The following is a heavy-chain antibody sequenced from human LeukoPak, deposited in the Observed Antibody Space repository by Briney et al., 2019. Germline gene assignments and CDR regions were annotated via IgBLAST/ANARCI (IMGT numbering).Heavy chain of an antibody. J-gene: IGHJ6*02. Sequence: SETLSLTCTVSGGSISSYYWSWIRQPPGKGLEWIGYIYYSGSTNYNPSLKSRVTISVDTSKNQFSLKLSSVTAADTAVYYCARYPGDSSGYFSEFYYYGMDVWGQGTTVTVSS. CDR2: IYYSGST. D-gene: IGHD3-22*01. CDR1: GGSISSYY. CDR3: ARYPGDSSGYFSEFYYYGMDV. V-gene: IGHV4-59*01.